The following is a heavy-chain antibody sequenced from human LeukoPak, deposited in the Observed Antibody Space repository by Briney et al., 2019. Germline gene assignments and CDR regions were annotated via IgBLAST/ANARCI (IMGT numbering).Heavy chain of an antibody. J-gene: IGHJ4*02. D-gene: IGHD6-19*01. CDR2: ISAYNGNT. CDR3: ARDHGIAVAGTHYDY. V-gene: IGHV1-18*01. Sequence: GASVKVSCKASGYTFTSYGISWVRQAPGQGLEWMGWISAYNGNTNYAQKLQGRVTMTTDTSTSTAYMELRSLRSDDTAVYYCARDHGIAVAGTHYDYWGQGTLVTVSS. CDR1: GYTFTSYG.